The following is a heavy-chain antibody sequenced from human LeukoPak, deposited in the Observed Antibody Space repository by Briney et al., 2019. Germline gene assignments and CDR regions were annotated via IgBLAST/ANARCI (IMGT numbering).Heavy chain of an antibody. Sequence: SVKVSCKASGGTFSSYAISWVRQAPGQGLEWMGGIIPIFGTANYAQKFQGRVTITADEFTSTAYMELSSLRSEDTAVYYCVRDGSYYDSSGYYYLYWGQGTLVTVSS. CDR3: VRDGSYYDSSGYYYLY. CDR1: GGTFSSYA. D-gene: IGHD3-22*01. J-gene: IGHJ4*02. V-gene: IGHV1-69*13. CDR2: IIPIFGTA.